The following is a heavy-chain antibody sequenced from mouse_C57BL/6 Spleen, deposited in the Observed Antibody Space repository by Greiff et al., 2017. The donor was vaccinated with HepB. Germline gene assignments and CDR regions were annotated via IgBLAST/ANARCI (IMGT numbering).Heavy chain of an antibody. D-gene: IGHD2-1*01. CDR3: ARFYGKYAMDY. CDR2: ISSGSSTI. J-gene: IGHJ4*01. CDR1: GFTFSDYG. V-gene: IGHV5-17*01. Sequence: DVMLVESGGGLVKPGGSLKLSCAASGFTFSDYGMHWVRQAPEKGLEWVAYISSGSSTIYYADTVKGRFTISRDNAKNTLFLQMTSLRSEDTAMYYCARFYGKYAMDYWGQGTSVTVSS.